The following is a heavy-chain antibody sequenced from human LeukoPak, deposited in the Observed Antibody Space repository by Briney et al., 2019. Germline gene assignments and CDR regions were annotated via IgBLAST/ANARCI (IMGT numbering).Heavy chain of an antibody. CDR3: ASLGVVVPALSDYYGMDV. J-gene: IGHJ6*02. V-gene: IGHV3-33*01. Sequence: GRSLRLSCAASGFTFSSYGMHWVRQAPGKGLEWVAVIWYDGSNKYYADSVKGRFTISRDNSKNTLYLQMNSLRAEDTAVYYCASLGVVVPALSDYYGMDVWGQGTTVTVSS. CDR1: GFTFSSYG. CDR2: IWYDGSNK. D-gene: IGHD2-2*01.